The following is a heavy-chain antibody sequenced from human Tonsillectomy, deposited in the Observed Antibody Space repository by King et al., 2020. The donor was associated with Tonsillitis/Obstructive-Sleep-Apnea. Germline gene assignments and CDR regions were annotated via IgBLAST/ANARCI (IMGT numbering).Heavy chain of an antibody. D-gene: IGHD1-26*01. Sequence: QLVQSGGNLVQPGRSLRLSCAASGFIFDDYAMHWVRQAPGKGLEWVSGISWNSGSIGYADSVKGRLTISRDNAKNSLYLQINSLRVEDTALYYCAKGGGIYLDYYLYLDLWGKGPAVTVSS. CDR3: AKGGGIYLDYYLYLDL. CDR2: ISWNSGSI. J-gene: IGHJ6*03. CDR1: GFIFDDYA. V-gene: IGHV3-9*01.